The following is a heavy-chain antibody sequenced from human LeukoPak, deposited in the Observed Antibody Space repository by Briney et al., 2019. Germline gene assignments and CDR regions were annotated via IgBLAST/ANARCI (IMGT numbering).Heavy chain of an antibody. J-gene: IGHJ4*02. CDR2: VSDSGVST. CDR3: AKVSELLWFGELLYFDY. Sequence: GGSLRLSCAASGFTFSSYAMSWVRQAPGKGLEWVSSVSDSGVSTIYADSVKGRFTISRDNSKNTLYLQMNSLRAEDTAVYFCAKVSELLWFGELLYFDYWGQGTLVTVSS. CDR1: GFTFSSYA. D-gene: IGHD3-10*01. V-gene: IGHV3-23*01.